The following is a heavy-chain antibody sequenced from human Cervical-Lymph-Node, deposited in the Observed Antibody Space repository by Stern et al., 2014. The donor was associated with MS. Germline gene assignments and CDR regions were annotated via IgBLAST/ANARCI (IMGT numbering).Heavy chain of an antibody. CDR3: AREGRTTSEFYYFDY. CDR1: GFTFSSYG. J-gene: IGHJ4*02. D-gene: IGHD4-17*01. V-gene: IGHV3-33*01. CDR2: IWYDGSNK. Sequence: VQLLESGGGVVQPGRSLRLSCAASGFTFSSYGMHWVRQAPGKGLEWVAVIWYDGSNKYYADSVKGRFTISRDNSKNTLYLQMNSLRAEDTAVYYCAREGRTTSEFYYFDYWGQGTLVTVSS.